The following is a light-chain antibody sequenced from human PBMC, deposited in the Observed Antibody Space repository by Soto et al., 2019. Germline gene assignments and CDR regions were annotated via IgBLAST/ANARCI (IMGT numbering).Light chain of an antibody. CDR2: GD. V-gene: IGLV1-44*01. CDR1: SSNIGTNS. CDR3: AAWDDSLRGVV. Sequence: QAVVTQPPSASGTPGQMVTISCSGSSSNIGTNSVNWYQQLPGTAPKLLIYGDKRPSGVPDRFSGSKSGTSASLAISGLQSEDEADYYCAAWDDSLRGVVFGGGTKVTVL. J-gene: IGLJ3*02.